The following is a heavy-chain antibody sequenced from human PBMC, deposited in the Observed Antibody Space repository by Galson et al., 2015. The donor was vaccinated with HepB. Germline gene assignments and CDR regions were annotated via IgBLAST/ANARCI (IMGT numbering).Heavy chain of an antibody. Sequence: SVKVSCKASGYTFTSYYMHWVRQAPGQGFEWMGIINPSGGSTSYAQKFQGRVTMTRDTSTSTVYMELSSLRSEDTAVYYCARVRFDDILTGYRYGMDVWGQGTTVTVSS. CDR2: INPSGGST. V-gene: IGHV1-46*03. CDR1: GYTFTSYY. D-gene: IGHD3-9*01. J-gene: IGHJ6*02. CDR3: ARVRFDDILTGYRYGMDV.